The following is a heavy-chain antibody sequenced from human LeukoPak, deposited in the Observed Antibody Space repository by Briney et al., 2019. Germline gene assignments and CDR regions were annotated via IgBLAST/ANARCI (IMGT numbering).Heavy chain of an antibody. D-gene: IGHD3-10*01. Sequence: PGGSLRLSCAASGFTLSSYWMSWARQAPGKGLEWVANIKEDGSEKYYVDSVKGRFTISRDNAKNSLYLHMNSLTAEDTAMYYCARDWVAGVPFDAFDIWGQGTMVSVSS. CDR2: IKEDGSEK. CDR3: ARDWVAGVPFDAFDI. CDR1: GFTLSSYW. V-gene: IGHV3-7*03. J-gene: IGHJ3*02.